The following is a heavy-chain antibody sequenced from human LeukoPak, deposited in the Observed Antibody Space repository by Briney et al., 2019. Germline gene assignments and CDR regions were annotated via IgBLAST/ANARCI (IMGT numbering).Heavy chain of an antibody. Sequence: PSETLSLTCAVYGGSFSGYYWSWIRQPPGKGLEWIGEINHSGNTNYNPSLKSRVTISVDTSKNQFSLKLSSVTAADTAVYYCARGQYSSGWSPPSPHRYYYYYMDVWGKGTTVTVSS. D-gene: IGHD6-19*01. V-gene: IGHV4-34*01. CDR3: ARGQYSSGWSPPSPHRYYYYYMDV. CDR2: INHSGNT. J-gene: IGHJ6*03. CDR1: GGSFSGYY.